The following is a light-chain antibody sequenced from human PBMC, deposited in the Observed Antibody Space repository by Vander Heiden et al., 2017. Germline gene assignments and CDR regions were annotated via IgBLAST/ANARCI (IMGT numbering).Light chain of an antibody. CDR3: QQHYSNILT. Sequence: DFVLTQSPDSLAVSLGERATINCKSSQSVLFSSNNKNYLAWYQQKPGQPPKLLISWASTRESGVPDRFSGSESGTDFTLTISSLQAEDVAVYYCQQHYSNILTFGGGTKVEIK. J-gene: IGKJ4*01. CDR1: QSVLFSSNNKNY. CDR2: WAS. V-gene: IGKV4-1*01.